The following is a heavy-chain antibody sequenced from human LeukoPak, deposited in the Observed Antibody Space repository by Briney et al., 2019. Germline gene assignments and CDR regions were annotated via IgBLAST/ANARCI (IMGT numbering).Heavy chain of an antibody. D-gene: IGHD4-11*01. CDR3: ARVQTTGYYFDY. J-gene: IGHJ4*02. CDR2: IFTSGIT. CDR1: GGSISIYY. V-gene: IGHV4-4*07. Sequence: SETLSLTCTVSGGSISIYYWNWIRQPAGKGLEWIGRIFTSGITNYNPSLKSRVTISVDTSKNQFSLKLSSVTAADTAVYYCARVQTTGYYFDYWGQGTLVTVSS.